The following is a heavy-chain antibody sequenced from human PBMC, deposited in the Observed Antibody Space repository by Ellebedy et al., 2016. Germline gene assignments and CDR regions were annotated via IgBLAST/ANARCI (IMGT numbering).Heavy chain of an antibody. V-gene: IGHV3-9*01. D-gene: IGHD6-13*01. CDR3: AKGGVGWQQPVNY. J-gene: IGHJ4*02. CDR2: ISWNSGSI. CDR1: GFTFDDYA. Sequence: SLKISXAASGFTFDDYAMHWVRQAPGKGLEWVSGISWNSGSIGYADSVKGRFTISRDNAKNSLYLQMNSLRAENTALYYCAKGGVGWQQPVNYWGQGTLVTVSS.